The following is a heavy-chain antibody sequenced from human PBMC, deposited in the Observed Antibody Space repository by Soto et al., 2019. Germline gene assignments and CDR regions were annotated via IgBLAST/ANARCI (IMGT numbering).Heavy chain of an antibody. CDR1: GGSVRSGRYY. J-gene: IGHJ6*04. CDR3: VRDPGLEPHYYYGMDV. D-gene: IGHD1-1*01. CDR2: VYYSGST. V-gene: IGHV4-61*01. Sequence: SETLSLTCTVSGGSVRSGRYYWGWIRQPPGKGLEWIGYVYYSGSTNYNPSLKSRATISIDTFNDQFSLKLTSVTAADTAVYCVRDPGLEPHYYYGMDVWGKGTTVTVSS.